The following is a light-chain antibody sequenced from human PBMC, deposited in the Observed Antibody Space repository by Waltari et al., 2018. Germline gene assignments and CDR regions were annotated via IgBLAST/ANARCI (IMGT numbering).Light chain of an antibody. Sequence: QSVLTQPPSVSAAPRQKVSISCSGSSSNIGNSSVAWFQQFPRAAPKLLIYETNKRPAGIPVRLSASKSGTSATLGISGLQTGDESIYHCGTWDNSLNIVIFGGGTKLTVL. CDR1: SSNIGNSS. CDR3: GTWDNSLNIVI. J-gene: IGLJ2*01. V-gene: IGLV1-51*01. CDR2: ETN.